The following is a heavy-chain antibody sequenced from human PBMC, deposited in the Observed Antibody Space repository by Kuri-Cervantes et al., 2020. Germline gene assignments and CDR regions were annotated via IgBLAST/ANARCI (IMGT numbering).Heavy chain of an antibody. V-gene: IGHV3-30-3*02. Sequence: GGSLRLSCAASGFTFSGYAMHWVRQAPGKGLEWVAVISYDGSNKYYADSVKGRFTISRDNSKNSLYLQMNSQRAEDTALYYCAKTVRYFDWSALDYWGQGTLVTVSS. CDR1: GFTFSGYA. CDR2: ISYDGSNK. J-gene: IGHJ4*02. D-gene: IGHD3-9*01. CDR3: AKTVRYFDWSALDY.